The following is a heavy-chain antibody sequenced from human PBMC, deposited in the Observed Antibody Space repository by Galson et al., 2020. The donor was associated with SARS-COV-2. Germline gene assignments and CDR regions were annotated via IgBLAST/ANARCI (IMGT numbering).Heavy chain of an antibody. V-gene: IGHV3-33*01. CDR1: GFTFSSYG. J-gene: IGHJ6*02. CDR3: AREVGGDLNSVSVTGYSPPCGYYCMDV. D-gene: IGHD3-9*01. Sequence: GGSLRLSCAASGFTFSSYGMHWVRQAPGKGLEWVAVIWYDGSNKYYADSVKGRFTISRDNSKNTLYLQMNSLRAEDTAVYYCAREVGGDLNSVSVTGYSPPCGYYCMDVWGQGTTVTLCS. CDR2: IWYDGSNK.